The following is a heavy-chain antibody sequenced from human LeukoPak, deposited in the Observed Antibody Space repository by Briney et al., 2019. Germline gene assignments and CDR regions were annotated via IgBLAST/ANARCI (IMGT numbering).Heavy chain of an antibody. J-gene: IGHJ3*02. Sequence: GGSLRLSCAASGFTFSSYGMHWVRQAPGKGLEWVSEIYSDGSTYYAASVKGRFTISRDNAKNTLYLQMNSLRAEDTAVYYCARRSAAKDAFDIWGPGTMVTVSS. D-gene: IGHD6-25*01. V-gene: IGHV3-NL1*01. CDR1: GFTFSSYG. CDR2: IYSDGST. CDR3: ARRSAAKDAFDI.